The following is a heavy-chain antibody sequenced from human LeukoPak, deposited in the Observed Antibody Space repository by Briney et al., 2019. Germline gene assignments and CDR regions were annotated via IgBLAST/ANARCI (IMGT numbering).Heavy chain of an antibody. CDR2: INHSGST. V-gene: IGHV4-34*01. Sequence: SETLSLTCAVYGGSFSGYYWSWIRQPPGKGLEWIGEINHSGSTNYNPSLKSRVTISVDTSKNQFSLKLSSVTAADTAVYYCARGPTYSSGYYYYHYYGMDVWGQGTTVTVSS. CDR3: ARGPTYSSGYYYYHYYGMDV. D-gene: IGHD3-22*01. CDR1: GGSFSGYY. J-gene: IGHJ6*02.